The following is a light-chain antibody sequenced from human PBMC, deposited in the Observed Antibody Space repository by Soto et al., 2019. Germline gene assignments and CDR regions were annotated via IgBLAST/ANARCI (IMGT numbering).Light chain of an antibody. V-gene: IGKV3-20*01. Sequence: EIVLTQSPGTLSLSPGERATLSCRASQSVSSSYLAWYQQKPAQAPRLLIYGASSRATGIPDRFSGSGSGTDFTLTISRLEPEDFAVYYCQQYGSSPGFGGGTKVEIK. CDR3: QQYGSSPG. CDR2: GAS. J-gene: IGKJ4*01. CDR1: QSVSSSY.